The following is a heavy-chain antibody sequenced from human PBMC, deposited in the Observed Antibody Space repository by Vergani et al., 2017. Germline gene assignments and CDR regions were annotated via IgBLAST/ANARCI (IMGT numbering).Heavy chain of an antibody. CDR2: IKKEDGNER. J-gene: IGHJ4*02. D-gene: IGHD3-10*01. Sequence: EVQLVESGGGLVQPGGSLRLSCVASGFDFSDYYMSWIRQAPGKGLEWVANIKKEDGNERYYGGSWKGRFTISRYNARKSLYLQMSSLRDEDTAVYYFAIASATYGSDYWGQGTLVTVSS. CDR3: AIASATYGSDY. V-gene: IGHV3-7*01. CDR1: GFDFSDYY.